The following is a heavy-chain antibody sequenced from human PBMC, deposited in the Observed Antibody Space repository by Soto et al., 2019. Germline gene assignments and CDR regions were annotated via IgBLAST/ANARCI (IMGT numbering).Heavy chain of an antibody. J-gene: IGHJ5*02. CDR2: IGGDGEST. CDR1: GFTFSRYA. V-gene: IGHV3-23*01. D-gene: IGHD4-17*01. Sequence: GGSLRLSCAASGFTFSRYAMSWVRQIPGKVLECVSAIGGDGESTHYADSVKGRFTISRDNSKNTLYLQLNSLRVEDTAVYYCAKVGGFDPWGQGTLVTVSS. CDR3: AKVGGFDP.